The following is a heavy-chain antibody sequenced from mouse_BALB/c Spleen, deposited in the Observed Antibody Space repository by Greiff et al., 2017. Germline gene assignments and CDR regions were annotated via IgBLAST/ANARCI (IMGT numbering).Heavy chain of an antibody. Sequence: EVQGVESGGGLVQPGESLKLSCESNEYEFPSHAMSWVRKTPEKRLELVAAINSDGGSTYYPDTMEIRVIISRDNTKKTLYLQMSSLRSEDTAWYYCARRFYYRYYYWGQGTTLTVSS. J-gene: IGHJ2*01. V-gene: IGHV5-2*01. CDR3: ARRFYYRYYY. CDR2: INSDGGST. D-gene: IGHD2-14*01. CDR1: EYEFPSHA.